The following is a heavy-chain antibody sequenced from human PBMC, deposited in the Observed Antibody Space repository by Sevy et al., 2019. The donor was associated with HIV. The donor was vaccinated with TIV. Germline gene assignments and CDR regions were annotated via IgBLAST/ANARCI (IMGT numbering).Heavy chain of an antibody. CDR2: IGTAGDT. J-gene: IGHJ3*02. V-gene: IGHV3-13*01. Sequence: GGSLRLSCAASGFTFSSYDMHWVRQATGKGLEWVSAIGTAGDTYYPGSVKGRFTISRENAKNSFYLQMNSLRAGDTAVYYCGRGTQGLDAFDIWGQGTMVTVSS. CDR3: GRGTQGLDAFDI. CDR1: GFTFSSYD. D-gene: IGHD1-1*01.